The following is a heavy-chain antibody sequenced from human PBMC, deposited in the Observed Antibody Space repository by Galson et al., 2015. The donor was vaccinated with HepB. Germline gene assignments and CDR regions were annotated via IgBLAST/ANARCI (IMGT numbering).Heavy chain of an antibody. D-gene: IGHD6-13*01. CDR2: ISSSSSTI. V-gene: IGHV3-48*01. CDR3: ARDKREWEQQLEEAWYFDL. CDR1: GFTFSSYS. J-gene: IGHJ2*01. Sequence: SLRLSCAASGFTFSSYSMNWVRQAPGKGLEWVSYISSSSSTIYYADSVKGRFTISRDNAKNSLYLQMNSLRAEDTAVYYCARDKREWEQQLEEAWYFDLWGRGTLVTVSS.